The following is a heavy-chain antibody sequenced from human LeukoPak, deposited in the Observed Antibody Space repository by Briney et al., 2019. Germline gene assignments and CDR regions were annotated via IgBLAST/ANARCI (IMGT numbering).Heavy chain of an antibody. CDR2: ISSSGSTI. Sequence: PGGSLRLSCAASGFTFSTYGMNWVRQAPGKGLEWVSYISSSGSTIYYADSVKGRFTISRDNAKNSLYLQMNSLRAEDTAVYYCARAPTVTTSYYYYYMDVWGKGTTVTISS. CDR3: ARAPTVTTSYYYYYMDV. CDR1: GFTFSTYG. V-gene: IGHV3-48*04. J-gene: IGHJ6*03. D-gene: IGHD4-17*01.